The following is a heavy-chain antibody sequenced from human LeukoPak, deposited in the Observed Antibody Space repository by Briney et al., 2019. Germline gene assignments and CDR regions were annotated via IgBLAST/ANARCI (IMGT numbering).Heavy chain of an antibody. CDR1: GGSISSYY. CDR3: ARQHGLRQGPDY. D-gene: IGHD5/OR15-5a*01. J-gene: IGHJ4*02. CDR2: INHSGST. Sequence: PSETLSLTCTVSGGSISSYYWSWIRQPPGKGLEWIGEINHSGSTNYNPSLRSRVTISVDTSKNQFSLKLSSVTAADTAVYYCARQHGLRQGPDYWGQGTLVTVSS. V-gene: IGHV4-34*01.